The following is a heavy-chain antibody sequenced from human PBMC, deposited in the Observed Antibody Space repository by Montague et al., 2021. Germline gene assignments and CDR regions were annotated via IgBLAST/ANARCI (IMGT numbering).Heavy chain of an antibody. CDR3: ARVSTKLAMPGRPGWCHP. Sequence: SETLSLTCGVSGSSLSGYYWSWIRQPPGKGLEWIGEISRAGTTKYNPSLGSRATISVDTSKNQFSLHLASVTAADTAVYYCARVSTKLAMPGRPGWCHPWGRGTLVTVSS. J-gene: IGHJ5*02. D-gene: IGHD2-2*01. CDR1: GSSLSGYY. CDR2: ISRAGTT. V-gene: IGHV4-34*01.